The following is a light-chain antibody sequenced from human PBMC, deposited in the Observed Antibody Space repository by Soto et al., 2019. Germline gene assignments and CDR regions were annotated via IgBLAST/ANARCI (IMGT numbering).Light chain of an antibody. Sequence: QAVVTQPPSVSGAPGQRVTISCTGSSSNIGAGYDVHWYQQLPGTAPKLLIYGNSTRPSGVPDRFSGSKSGTSASLAITGLQSEDEADYYCQSYDSSLSGPRVFGGGTQRTVL. J-gene: IGLJ2*01. CDR1: SSNIGAGYD. V-gene: IGLV1-40*01. CDR2: GNS. CDR3: QSYDSSLSGPRV.